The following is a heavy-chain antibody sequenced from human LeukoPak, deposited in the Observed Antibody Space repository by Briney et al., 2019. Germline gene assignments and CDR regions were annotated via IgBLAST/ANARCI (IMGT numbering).Heavy chain of an antibody. CDR1: GGSFSGYY. Sequence: PLETLSLTCAVSGGSFSGYYWYWIRQPPGKGLEWIGEINHGESTNYNPSLKSRATLSVDTSKNQFSLKLTSVTAADTAVYYCARGRTYYYDTSGYYPSIYYGMDVWGQGTTVIVSS. CDR3: ARGRTYYYDTSGYYPSIYYGMDV. J-gene: IGHJ6*02. V-gene: IGHV4-34*01. CDR2: INHGEST. D-gene: IGHD3-22*01.